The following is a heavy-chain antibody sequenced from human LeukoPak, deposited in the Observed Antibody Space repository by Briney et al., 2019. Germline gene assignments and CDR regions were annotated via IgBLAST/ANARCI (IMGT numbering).Heavy chain of an antibody. CDR1: GFTFSSYS. CDR3: VRVRGSDWSVYHIDN. CDR2: ISDTSATI. J-gene: IGHJ4*02. Sequence: GGSLRLSCAASGFTFSSYSINWVRQAPGKGLEWVSYISDTSATIYYYAESVRGRFTISRDNTKNSLYLQMSSLRAEDTAVYYCVRVRGSDWSVYHIDNWGQGTLVTVSS. V-gene: IGHV3-48*04. D-gene: IGHD6-19*01.